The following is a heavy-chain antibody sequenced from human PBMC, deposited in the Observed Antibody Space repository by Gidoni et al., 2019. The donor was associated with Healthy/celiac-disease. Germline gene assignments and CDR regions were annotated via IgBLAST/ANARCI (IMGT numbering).Heavy chain of an antibody. CDR2: ISAYNGNT. CDR1: RYTSPSNG. Sequence: QVQLVQSGAEVKKPGASVTVSCKAPRYTSPSNGIRWGPQASEQVIEWMGWISAYNGNTNYAQKLQSRVTMTTDTSTSTAYMELRSLRSDDTAVYYCARDPPPYYDFWSGYFRSYYYYGMDVWGQGTTVTVSS. CDR3: ARDPPPYYDFWSGYFRSYYYYGMDV. D-gene: IGHD3-3*01. J-gene: IGHJ6*02. V-gene: IGHV1-18*01.